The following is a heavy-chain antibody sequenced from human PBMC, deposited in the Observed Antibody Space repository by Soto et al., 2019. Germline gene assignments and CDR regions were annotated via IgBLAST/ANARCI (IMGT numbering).Heavy chain of an antibody. Sequence: ASVKVSCKASGGTFSSYAISWVRQAPGQGLEWMGGIIPIVGTANYAQKFQGRVTITADESTSTAYMELSSLRSQDTAVYYCARGPSSYGGNSEYWGQGTRVTSPQ. CDR1: GGTFSSYA. CDR2: IIPIVGTA. CDR3: ARGPSSYGGNSEY. V-gene: IGHV1-69*13. D-gene: IGHD2-21*02. J-gene: IGHJ4*02.